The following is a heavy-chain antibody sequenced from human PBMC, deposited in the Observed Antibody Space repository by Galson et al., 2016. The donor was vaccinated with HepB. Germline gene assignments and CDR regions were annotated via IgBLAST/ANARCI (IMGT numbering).Heavy chain of an antibody. CDR2: IYHSGST. CDR3: AGVVAAADNWFDP. D-gene: IGHD2-2*01. CDR1: GGSISSSHW. V-gene: IGHV4-4*02. Sequence: TLSLTCAVSGGSISSSHWWSWVRQPPGKGLEWIGEIYHSGSTNYNVSLKSRVTMSVDKSKNQFSLKLSSVTAADTAVYYCAGVVAAADNWFDPWGQGTLVTVSS. J-gene: IGHJ5*02.